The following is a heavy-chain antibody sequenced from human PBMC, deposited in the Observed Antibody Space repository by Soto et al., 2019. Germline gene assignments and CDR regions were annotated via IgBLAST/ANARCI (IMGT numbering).Heavy chain of an antibody. CDR2: ISGGGGTT. Sequence: GGSLRLSCAASGFTFSTYAMSWVRQAPGKGPEWVSAISGGGGTTYYAESVKGRFTISRDNSKNTLYLQMNSLRVEDTALYYCARDAPGPGYNSWSGYLAFDLWGQGTMVTVSS. J-gene: IGHJ3*01. CDR1: GFTFSTYA. D-gene: IGHD3-3*01. CDR3: ARDAPGPGYNSWSGYLAFDL. V-gene: IGHV3-23*01.